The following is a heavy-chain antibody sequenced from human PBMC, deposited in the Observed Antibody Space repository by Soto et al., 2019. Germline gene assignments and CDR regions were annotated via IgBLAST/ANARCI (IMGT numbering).Heavy chain of an antibody. CDR1: GGSITSYY. Sequence: SETLSFTCAVSGGSITSYYWSWIRQPPGKGLEWIGDIHYSGSTNYNPSLKSRVTISTDTSKNQFSLNLSSVTAADTAVYYCARDPISARPFFDYWGQGTLVTVSS. CDR2: IHYSGST. D-gene: IGHD6-6*01. CDR3: ARDPISARPFFDY. V-gene: IGHV4-59*01. J-gene: IGHJ4*02.